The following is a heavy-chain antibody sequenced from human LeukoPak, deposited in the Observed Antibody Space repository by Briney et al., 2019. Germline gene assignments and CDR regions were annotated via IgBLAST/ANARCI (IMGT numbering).Heavy chain of an antibody. CDR2: ISSGGLTI. Sequence: GGSLRLSCVASGFTFSTYTFNWVRQAPGKGLEWLSYISSGGLTIFYADSVKGRFTISRDNTKNSIFLDMTNLRAEDAAVYYCARDFDYGDYIDFWGQGTLVAVSS. D-gene: IGHD4/OR15-4a*01. V-gene: IGHV3-48*04. CDR1: GFTFSTYT. J-gene: IGHJ4*02. CDR3: ARDFDYGDYIDF.